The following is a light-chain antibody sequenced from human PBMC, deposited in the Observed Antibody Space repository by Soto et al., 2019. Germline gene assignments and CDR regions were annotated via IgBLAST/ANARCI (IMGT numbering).Light chain of an antibody. CDR1: QSVSSY. CDR3: QEDATLPLT. J-gene: IGKJ3*01. Sequence: IVWRQCPANLSMSHTEGATLACMASQSVSSYLAWYQQKPGQAPRLLIYGASSRATGIPDRFSGSGSGTDFTLTISILQPEDFAVYYCQEDATLPLTFAPGTRLDIK. CDR2: GAS. V-gene: IGKV3-20*01.